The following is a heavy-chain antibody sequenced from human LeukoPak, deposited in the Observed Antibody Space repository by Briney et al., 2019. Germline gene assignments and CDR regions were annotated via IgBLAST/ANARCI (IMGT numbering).Heavy chain of an antibody. D-gene: IGHD6-13*01. CDR2: IKQDGSEK. J-gene: IGHJ4*02. CDR3: ARSHVGSSWYRPVDYFDY. Sequence: GGSLRLSCAASGFTFSSYWMSWVRQAPGKGLEWVANIKQDGSEKYYVDSVKGRFTISRDNAKNSLYLQMNSLRAEDTAVYYCARSHVGSSWYRPVDYFDYWGQGTLVTVSS. CDR1: GFTFSSYW. V-gene: IGHV3-7*01.